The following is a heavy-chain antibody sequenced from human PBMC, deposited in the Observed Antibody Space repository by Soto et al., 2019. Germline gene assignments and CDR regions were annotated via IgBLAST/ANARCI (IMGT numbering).Heavy chain of an antibody. CDR1: GGSFSGYY. Sequence: SETLSLTCAVYGGSFSGYYWSWIRQPPGKGLEWIGEINHSGSTNYNPSLKSRVTISVDTSKNQFSLKLSSVTAADTAVYYCARSLKLLWFGELPRGYYYYMDVRGKGTTVTVSS. CDR3: ARSLKLLWFGELPRGYYYYMDV. D-gene: IGHD3-10*01. CDR2: INHSGST. V-gene: IGHV4-34*01. J-gene: IGHJ6*03.